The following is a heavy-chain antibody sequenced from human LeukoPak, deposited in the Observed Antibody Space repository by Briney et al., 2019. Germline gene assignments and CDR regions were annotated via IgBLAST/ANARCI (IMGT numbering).Heavy chain of an antibody. V-gene: IGHV3-13*01. CDR2: IGTAGDT. CDR3: ARGGEAYESPGY. J-gene: IGHJ4*02. CDR1: GFTFSSYD. D-gene: IGHD3-22*01. Sequence: PGGSLRLSCAASGFTFSSYDMHWVRQATGKGLEWVSAIGTAGDTYYPGSVKGRFTISRENAKNSLYLQMNSLRAEDTAVYYCARGGEAYESPGYWGQGTLVTVSS.